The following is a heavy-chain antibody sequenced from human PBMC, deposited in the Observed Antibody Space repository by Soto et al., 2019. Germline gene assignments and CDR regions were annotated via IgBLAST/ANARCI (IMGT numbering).Heavy chain of an antibody. V-gene: IGHV4-34*01. D-gene: IGHD1-7*01. CDR1: CGSFSGYY. CDR3: ARGCNWNYVHPDRYFDL. J-gene: IGHJ2*01. Sequence: PSETLYLTCAGYCGSFSGYYWSCIRQRPGKGLEWIGGINHGGSTNDNPSLKSRVTISVDTSKNQFSLKLRPVTAADTAVYYSARGCNWNYVHPDRYFDLWGR. CDR2: INHGGST.